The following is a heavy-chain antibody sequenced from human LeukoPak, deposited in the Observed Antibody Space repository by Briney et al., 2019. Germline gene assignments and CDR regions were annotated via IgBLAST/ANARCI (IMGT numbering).Heavy chain of an antibody. J-gene: IGHJ5*02. CDR3: ARHRCSGGSCYPMNWFDP. V-gene: IGHV4-34*01. CDR1: GGSFSGYY. D-gene: IGHD2-15*01. Sequence: SETLSLTCAVYGGSFSGYYWSWIRQPPGKGLEWIGEINHSGSTNYNPSLKSRVTISVDTSKNQFSLKLSSVAAADTAVYYCARHRCSGGSCYPMNWFDPWGQGTLVTVSS. CDR2: INHSGST.